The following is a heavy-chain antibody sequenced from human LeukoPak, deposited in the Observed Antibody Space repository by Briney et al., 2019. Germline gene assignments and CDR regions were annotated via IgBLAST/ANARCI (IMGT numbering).Heavy chain of an antibody. D-gene: IGHD2-21*02. Sequence: PGRSLRLSCAASGFTFSSYAMHWVRQAPGKGLEWVAVISYDGSNTYYADSVKGRFTISRDNSKNTLYLLINSLRAEDTALYYCAKDTFVVVTEFHYWGLGTLVTVSS. CDR2: ISYDGSNT. V-gene: IGHV3-30-3*01. J-gene: IGHJ4*02. CDR1: GFTFSSYA. CDR3: AKDTFVVVTEFHY.